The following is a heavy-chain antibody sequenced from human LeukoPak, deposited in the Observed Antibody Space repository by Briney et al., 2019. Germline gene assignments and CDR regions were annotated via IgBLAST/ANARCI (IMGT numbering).Heavy chain of an antibody. J-gene: IGHJ4*02. D-gene: IGHD3-3*01. CDR3: ARDPTYYDFWSGYYPTNYFDY. V-gene: IGHV4-31*03. Sequence: SETLSLTCTVSGGSISSGGYYWSWIRQHPGKGLEWIGYIYYSGSTYCNPSLKSRVTISVDTSKNQFSLKLSSVTAADTAVYYCARDPTYYDFWSGYYPTNYFDYWGQGTLVTVSS. CDR1: GGSISSGGYY. CDR2: IYYSGST.